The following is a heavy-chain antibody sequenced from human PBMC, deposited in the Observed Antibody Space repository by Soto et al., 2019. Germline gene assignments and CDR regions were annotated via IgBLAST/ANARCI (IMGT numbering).Heavy chain of an antibody. D-gene: IGHD5-18*01. Sequence: QVQLVESGGGVVQPGRSLRLSCAASGFTFNSYGMHWVRQAPGKGLEWVAVISYDGSNKYYADSVKGRFTISRDNSKNTLYLQMNSLRAEDTAVYYCAKDNGYSHTRGTDVWGQGTTVTVSS. V-gene: IGHV3-30*18. CDR3: AKDNGYSHTRGTDV. J-gene: IGHJ6*02. CDR2: ISYDGSNK. CDR1: GFTFNSYG.